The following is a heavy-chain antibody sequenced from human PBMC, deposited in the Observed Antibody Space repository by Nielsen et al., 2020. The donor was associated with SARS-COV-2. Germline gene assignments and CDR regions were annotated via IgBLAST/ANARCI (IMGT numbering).Heavy chain of an antibody. J-gene: IGHJ4*02. CDR1: GDSFSTTDYF. V-gene: IGHV4-31*03. CDR2: IYYSGST. CDR3: ARDSEGDCSSTSCYTYYFDY. Sequence: SETLSLTCTVSGDSFSTTDYFWSWIRQHPGKGLEWIGYIYYSGSTYYNPSLKSRVTISVDTSKNQFSLKLSSVTAADTAVYYCARDSEGDCSSTSCYTYYFDYWGQGTLVTVSS. D-gene: IGHD2-2*02.